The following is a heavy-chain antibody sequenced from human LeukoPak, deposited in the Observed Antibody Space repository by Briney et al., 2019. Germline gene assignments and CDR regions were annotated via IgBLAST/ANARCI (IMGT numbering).Heavy chain of an antibody. CDR2: ISSSSSYI. V-gene: IGHV3-21*01. CDR3: ARVSLAAAGTDAFDI. CDR1: GFTFSSYS. D-gene: IGHD6-13*01. Sequence: GGSLRLSCAASGFTFSSYSMNWVRQAPGRGLEWVSSISSSSSYIYYADSVKGRFTISRDNAKNSLYLQMNSLRAEDTAVYYCARVSLAAAGTDAFDIWGQGTMVTVSS. J-gene: IGHJ3*02.